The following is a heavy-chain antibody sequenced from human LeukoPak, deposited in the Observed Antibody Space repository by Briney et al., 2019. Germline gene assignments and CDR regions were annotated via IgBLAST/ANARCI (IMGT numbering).Heavy chain of an antibody. CDR1: GGTFSSYA. J-gene: IGHJ5*02. D-gene: IGHD3-3*01. Sequence: GSSVKVSCKASGGTFSSYAISWVRQAPGQGLEWMGGIIPIFGTANYAQKFQGRVTITADESTSPAYMELSSLRSEDTAVYYCARASFTIFGVVIDIHWFDPWGQGTLVTVSS. CDR2: IIPIFGTA. CDR3: ARASFTIFGVVIDIHWFDP. V-gene: IGHV1-69*01.